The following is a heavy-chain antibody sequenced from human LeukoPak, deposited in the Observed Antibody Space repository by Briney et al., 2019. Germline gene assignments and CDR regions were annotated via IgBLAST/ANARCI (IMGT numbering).Heavy chain of an antibody. J-gene: IGHJ4*01. CDR2: IYISGRT. CDR1: GDSVSTSY. V-gene: IGHV4-4*07. D-gene: IGHD4-11*01. Sequence: KASETLSLTCTVSGDSVSTSYWSWIRQPAGRGLEWIGRIYISGRTNYNPSLESRVTLSLDTSKNQFSLKLRSVTAADTAVYYCAKGPYTNFFDSWGHGILVTVSS. CDR3: AKGPYTNFFDS.